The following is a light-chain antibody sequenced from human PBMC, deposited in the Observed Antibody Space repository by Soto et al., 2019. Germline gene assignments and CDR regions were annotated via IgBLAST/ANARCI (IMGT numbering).Light chain of an antibody. CDR3: QQYNNWPLT. J-gene: IGKJ4*01. V-gene: IGKV3-15*01. CDR1: QSGSSN. Sequence: EIVMTQSPATLSVSPGERATLSCRASQSGSSNLAWYQQKPGQTPRLLIYGTSTRATGIPARFSGSGSGTEFNLTISSLQSEDFAVYYCQQYNNWPLTFGGGTKVEIK. CDR2: GTS.